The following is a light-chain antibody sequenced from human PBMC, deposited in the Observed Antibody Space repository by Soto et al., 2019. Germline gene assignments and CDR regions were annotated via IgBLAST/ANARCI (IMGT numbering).Light chain of an antibody. V-gene: IGLV1-40*01. CDR2: GNS. CDR3: QSYDSSLSQGV. J-gene: IGLJ1*01. CDR1: SSNIGAGYD. Sequence: QSVLTQPPSVSGAPGQRVTISCTGSSSNIGAGYDVHWYQQLPGTAPKLLIYGNSNRPSGVPDRFSGSKSGTSASLAITGRQAEDEADYYCQSYDSSLSQGVFGTGTKVTVL.